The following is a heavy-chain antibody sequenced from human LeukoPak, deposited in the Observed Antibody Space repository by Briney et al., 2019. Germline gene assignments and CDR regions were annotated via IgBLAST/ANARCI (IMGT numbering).Heavy chain of an antibody. CDR3: AREREIAAAGTIFDY. CDR2: IYYSGGT. D-gene: IGHD6-13*01. CDR1: SGSISSGDYY. Sequence: SETLSLTCTVSSGSISSGDYYWSWIRQPPGKGLEWIGYIYYSGGTYYNPSLKSRVTISVDTSKNQFSLKLSSVTAADTAVYYCAREREIAAAGTIFDYWGQGTLVTVSS. V-gene: IGHV4-30-4*08. J-gene: IGHJ4*02.